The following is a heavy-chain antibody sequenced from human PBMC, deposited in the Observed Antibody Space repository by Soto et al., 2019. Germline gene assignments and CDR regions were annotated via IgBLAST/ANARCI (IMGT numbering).Heavy chain of an antibody. V-gene: IGHV4-59*01. D-gene: IGHD6-19*01. CDR2: IYYSGST. Sequence: SETLSLTCTVSGGTISSYYWSWIRQPPGKGLEWIGHIYYSGSTNYNPSLKSRVTISVDTSKNQFSLKLSSVTDADAAVDYCASRGTSVAGTGWYFDLWGRGTLVTVSS. CDR3: ASRGTSVAGTGWYFDL. CDR1: GGTISSYY. J-gene: IGHJ2*01.